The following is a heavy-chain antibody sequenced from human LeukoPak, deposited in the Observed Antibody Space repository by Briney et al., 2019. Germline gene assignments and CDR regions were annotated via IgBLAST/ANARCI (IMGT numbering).Heavy chain of an antibody. Sequence: GGSLRLSCAASGFTFSSYAMHWVRQAPGKGLEWVAVISYDGSNKYYADSVKGRFTISRDNSKNTLYLQMNSLRAEDTAVYYCARVAPVLRFLEWSLGAFDIWGQGTMVTVSS. CDR3: ARVAPVLRFLEWSLGAFDI. V-gene: IGHV3-30-3*01. J-gene: IGHJ3*02. D-gene: IGHD3-3*01. CDR1: GFTFSSYA. CDR2: ISYDGSNK.